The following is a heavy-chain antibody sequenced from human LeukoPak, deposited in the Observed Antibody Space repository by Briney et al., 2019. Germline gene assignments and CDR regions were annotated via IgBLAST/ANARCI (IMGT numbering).Heavy chain of an antibody. CDR2: IYATGTT. V-gene: IGHV4-4*07. CDR1: DTSIYTYY. D-gene: IGHD3-10*01. Sequence: SETLSLTCTVSDTSIYTYYWSWIRQPAGKGLEWIGHIYATGTTNYNPSLNSRVTMSIDTSKNQFSLKLSSVTAADTAVYYCARDPHYYGSGSYRPYYYMDVWGKGTTVTVSS. CDR3: ARDPHYYGSGSYRPYYYMDV. J-gene: IGHJ6*03.